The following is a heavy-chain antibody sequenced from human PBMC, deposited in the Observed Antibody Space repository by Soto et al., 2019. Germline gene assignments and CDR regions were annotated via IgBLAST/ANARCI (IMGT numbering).Heavy chain of an antibody. Sequence: QVQLVESGGGVVQPGRSLRLSCAASGFTFSSYAMHWVRQAPGKGLERVAVISYDGSNKYYADSVKGRFTISRDNSKNTLYLQMNSLRAEDTAVYYCARGSRPRPYWGQGTLVTVSS. CDR1: GFTFSSYA. CDR2: ISYDGSNK. J-gene: IGHJ4*02. V-gene: IGHV3-30-3*01. CDR3: ARGSRPRPY.